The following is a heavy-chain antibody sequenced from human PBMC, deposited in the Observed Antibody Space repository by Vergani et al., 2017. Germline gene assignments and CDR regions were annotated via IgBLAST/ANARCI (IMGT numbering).Heavy chain of an antibody. V-gene: IGHV3-66*02. CDR2: IYSGGST. CDR3: ERESIAAGDAFDI. CDR1: GFTVSSNY. J-gene: IGHJ3*02. Sequence: EVQLVESGGGLVQPGGSLRLSCAASGFTVSSNYMSWVRQAPGKGLEWVSVIYSGGSTYYADSVKGRFTISRDNSKNTLYLQMNSLRAEDTAVYYCERESIAAGDAFDIWGQGTMVTVSS. D-gene: IGHD6-13*01.